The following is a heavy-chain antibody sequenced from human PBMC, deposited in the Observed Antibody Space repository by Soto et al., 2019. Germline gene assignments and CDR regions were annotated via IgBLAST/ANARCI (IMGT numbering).Heavy chain of an antibody. D-gene: IGHD4-17*01. CDR2: IIPILGIA. CDR3: ASDYGDYVGASYYYYYMDV. CDR1: GGTFSSYT. Sequence: KVSCKASGGTFSSYTISWGRQAPGQGLEWMGRIIPILGIANYAQKFQGRVTITADKSTSTAYMELSSLRSEDTAVYYCASDYGDYVGASYYYYYMDVWGKGTTVTVSS. V-gene: IGHV1-69*02. J-gene: IGHJ6*03.